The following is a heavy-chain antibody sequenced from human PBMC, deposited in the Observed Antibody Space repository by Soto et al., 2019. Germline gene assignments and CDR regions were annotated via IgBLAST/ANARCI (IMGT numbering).Heavy chain of an antibody. J-gene: IGHJ6*03. D-gene: IGHD2-2*01. CDR1: GYTFTSYD. CDR3: ARGTRKGYCSSTSCYYYYYYMDV. V-gene: IGHV1-8*01. CDR2: MNPNSGNT. Sequence: ASVKVSCKASGYTFTSYDINWVRQATGQGLEWMGWMNPNSGNTGYAQKFQGRVTMTRNTSISTAYMELSSLRSEDTAVYYCARGTRKGYCSSTSCYYYYYYMDVWGKGTTVTVSS.